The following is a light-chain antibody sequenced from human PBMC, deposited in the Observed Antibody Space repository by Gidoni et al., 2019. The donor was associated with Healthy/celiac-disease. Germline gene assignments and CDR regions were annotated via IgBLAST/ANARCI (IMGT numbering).Light chain of an antibody. V-gene: IGLV3-1*01. CDR2: QDS. Sequence: SYALTPLRSVSASPRQTASTTCSGDKLGDKYACWYQQKPGQSPVLVIYQDSKRPSGSPERFSGSNSGNTATLTISGTQAMDEADYYCQAWDSSTAHVVFGGGTKLTVL. CDR3: QAWDSSTAHVV. CDR1: KLGDKY. J-gene: IGLJ2*01.